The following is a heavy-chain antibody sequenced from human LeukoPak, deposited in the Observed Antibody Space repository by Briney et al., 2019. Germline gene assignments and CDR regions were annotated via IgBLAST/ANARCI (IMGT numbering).Heavy chain of an antibody. V-gene: IGHV3-74*01. D-gene: IGHD5-18*01. J-gene: IGHJ4*02. CDR2: INSDGSST. CDR1: GFXFGSYW. Sequence: GGSLRLSCGASGFXFGSYWMHWVRQAPGKGLVWVSRINSDGSSTSYADSVKGRFTISRDNAKTSLYLQMNSLRVEDTAVYYCARGDSYGLDSWGQGTLVTVSS. CDR3: ARGDSYGLDS.